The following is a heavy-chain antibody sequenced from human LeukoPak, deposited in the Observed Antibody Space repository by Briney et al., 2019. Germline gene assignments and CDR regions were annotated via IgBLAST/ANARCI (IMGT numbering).Heavy chain of an antibody. CDR2: IIPIFGTA. V-gene: IGHV1-69*05. CDR3: AIRNYDSRGWDY. J-gene: IGHJ4*02. D-gene: IGHD3-22*01. CDR1: GGTFSSYA. Sequence: GASVKVSCKASGGTFSSYAISWVRQAPGQGLEWMGGIIPIFGTANYAQKFQGRVTITTDESTSTAYMELSSLRSEDTAVYYCAIRNYDSRGWDYWGQGTLVTVSS.